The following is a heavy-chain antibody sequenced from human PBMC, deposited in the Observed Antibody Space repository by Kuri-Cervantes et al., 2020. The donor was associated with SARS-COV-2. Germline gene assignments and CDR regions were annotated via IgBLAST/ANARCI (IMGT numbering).Heavy chain of an antibody. CDR1: GFTFSNYA. CDR2: IRSGGGNT. CDR3: AKYIGSGTNTPHY. D-gene: IGHD3-10*01. J-gene: IGHJ4*02. V-gene: IGHV3-23*01. Sequence: GESLKIFCATSGFTFSNYAMTWIRQAPGKALEWVSVIRSGGGNTFYTGSVKGRFTISRDNSHNTLYLQINSLRADDTAVYYCAKYIGSGTNTPHYWGQGTLVTVSS.